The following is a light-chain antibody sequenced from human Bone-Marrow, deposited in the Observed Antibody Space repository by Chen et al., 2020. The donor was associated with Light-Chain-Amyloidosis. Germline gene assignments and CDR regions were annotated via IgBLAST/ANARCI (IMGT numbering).Light chain of an antibody. J-gene: IGKJ2*01. V-gene: IGKV1-6*01. CDR2: AAS. Sequence: AIQMTQSPSSLSASVGDRVTITCRASQGIRNDLGWYQQKPGKAPKLLIYAASSLQSGVPSRFSGSGSGTDFTLTISSLQPDDFATYYCRQYNAFSMYTFGQGTKLEIK. CDR1: QGIRND. CDR3: RQYNAFSMYT.